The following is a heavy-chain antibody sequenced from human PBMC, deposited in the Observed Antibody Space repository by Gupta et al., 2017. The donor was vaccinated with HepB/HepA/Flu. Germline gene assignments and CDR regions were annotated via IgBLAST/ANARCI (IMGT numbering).Heavy chain of an antibody. Sequence: EVQLVESGGGLVQPGGSLRLSCAASGFTFSSSWMHWVRTAPGKGLVWVSRINSEGSRTSYADSLKGRFTISRDNAKNTLYLQMNSLRAEDTAVYYCARNYYDFWSGYSNYDAFDIWCQGTMVTVSS. CDR1: GFTFSSSW. CDR3: ARNYYDFWSGYSNYDAFDI. D-gene: IGHD3-3*01. J-gene: IGHJ3*02. V-gene: IGHV3-74*01. CDR2: INSEGSRT.